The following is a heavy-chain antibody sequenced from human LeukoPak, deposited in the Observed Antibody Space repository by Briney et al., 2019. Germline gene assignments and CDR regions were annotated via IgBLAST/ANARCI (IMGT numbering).Heavy chain of an antibody. V-gene: IGHV5-51*01. CDR1: GYSFTSYW. Sequence: GESLKISCKGSGYSFTSYWIGWVRQMPGKGLEWMGIIYPGDSDTRYSPSFQGQVTISADKSISTAYLQWSSLKASDTAMYYCARGRPNYDFWSGPAGLYDYWGQGTLVTVSS. CDR2: IYPGDSDT. CDR3: ARGRPNYDFWSGPAGLYDY. D-gene: IGHD3-3*01. J-gene: IGHJ4*02.